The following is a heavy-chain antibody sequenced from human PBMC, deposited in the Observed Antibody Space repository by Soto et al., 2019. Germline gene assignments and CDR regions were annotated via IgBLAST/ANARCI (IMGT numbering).Heavy chain of an antibody. CDR3: AKDRDFWGGHYNHRGLDY. D-gene: IGHD3-3*01. J-gene: IGHJ4*02. CDR2: ISGSGGST. V-gene: IGHV3-23*01. CDR1: EFSYSNYA. Sequence: GSLRLSCAASEFSYSNYAMSWVRQAPGKGLEWVSGISGSGGSTYYADSVKGRFTISRDNYKSTLYLQMNSLGAEDTAVYYCAKDRDFWGGHYNHRGLDYWGQGTLVTVSS.